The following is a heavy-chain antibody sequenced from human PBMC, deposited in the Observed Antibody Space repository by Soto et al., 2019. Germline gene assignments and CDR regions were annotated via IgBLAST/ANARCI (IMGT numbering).Heavy chain of an antibody. V-gene: IGHV1-18*01. J-gene: IGHJ5*02. CDR2: ISPYNENT. CDR3: ARVPPYVNSWKSFCAP. D-gene: IGHD1-1*01. CDR1: GYTFSSYD. Sequence: SVKVSCKASGYTFSSYDINWVRQAPGQGLEWMGWISPYNENTIYAQKFQGRVTMTTDTSTSTVYMELTSLISDDTAVYYCARVPPYVNSWKSFCAPWGQGSLVNVS.